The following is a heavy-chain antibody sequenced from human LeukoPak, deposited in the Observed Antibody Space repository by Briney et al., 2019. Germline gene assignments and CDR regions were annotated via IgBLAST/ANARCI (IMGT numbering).Heavy chain of an antibody. CDR2: TNHSGST. Sequence: SETLSLTCVVYGGSFSGFFWSWIRQTPEKGLEWIGETNHSGSTNYNPSLKSRVTMSVDTSKNQFSLKLSSVTAADMAVYYCARVGWFRGYFDYWGQGIRVTVSS. CDR1: GGSFSGFF. V-gene: IGHV4-34*01. J-gene: IGHJ4*02. D-gene: IGHD3-10*01. CDR3: ARVGWFRGYFDY.